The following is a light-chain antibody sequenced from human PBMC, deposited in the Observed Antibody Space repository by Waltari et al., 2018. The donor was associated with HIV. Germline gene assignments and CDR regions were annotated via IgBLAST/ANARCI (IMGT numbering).Light chain of an antibody. V-gene: IGKV1-13*02. Sequence: AIQLTQSPSSLSASVGDRVTITCRVSQDIGGALAWYQQKPGKPPKLLIHDASILETGVPSKFSGSGAGADFTLTISSLQPEDFATYYCQQFNSYPLTFGAGTTVEIK. CDR3: QQFNSYPLT. J-gene: IGKJ4*01. CDR2: DAS. CDR1: QDIGGA.